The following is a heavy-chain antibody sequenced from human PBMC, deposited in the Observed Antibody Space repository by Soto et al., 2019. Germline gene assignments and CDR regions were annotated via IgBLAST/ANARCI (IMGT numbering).Heavy chain of an antibody. D-gene: IGHD1-26*01. Sequence: SQSLPVACPVSGGSCGSDSRSWIRQPPGKGLEWIGYIYYNGKTNYNPSIKLRDTISIITSNNPINMKLLSVTAADTAVYYCARIAGVGPTRVHDYWGQGTLVTVSS. CDR1: GGSCGSDS. CDR3: ARIAGVGPTRVHDY. CDR2: IYYNGKT. J-gene: IGHJ4*02. V-gene: IGHV4-59*01.